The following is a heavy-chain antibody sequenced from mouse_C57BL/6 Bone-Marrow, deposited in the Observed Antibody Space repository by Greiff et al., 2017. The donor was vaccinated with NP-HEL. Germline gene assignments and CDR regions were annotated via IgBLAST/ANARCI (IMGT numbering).Heavy chain of an antibody. J-gene: IGHJ1*03. V-gene: IGHV5-2*01. CDR3: ARHAYSNYVYWYFDV. CDR1: EYEFPSHD. CDR2: INSDGGST. Sequence: EVKLMESGGGLVQPGESLKLSCESNEYEFPSHDMSWVRKTPEKRLELVAAINSDGGSTYYPDTMERRFIISRDNTKKTLYLQMSSLRSEDTALYYCARHAYSNYVYWYFDVWGTGTTVTVSS. D-gene: IGHD2-5*01.